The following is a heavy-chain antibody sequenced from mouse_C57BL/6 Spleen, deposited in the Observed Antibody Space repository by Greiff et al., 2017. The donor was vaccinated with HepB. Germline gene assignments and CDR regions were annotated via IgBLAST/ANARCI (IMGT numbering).Heavy chain of an antibody. CDR3: ARHYSNYYWYFDV. V-gene: IGHV5-12*01. D-gene: IGHD2-5*01. CDR1: GFTFSDYY. Sequence: VQLVESGGGLVQPGGSLKLSCAASGFTFSDYYMYWVRQTPEKRLEWVAYISNGGGSTYYPDTVKGRFTISRDNAKNTLYLQMSRLKSEDTAMYYCARHYSNYYWYFDVWGTGTTVTVSS. J-gene: IGHJ1*03. CDR2: ISNGGGST.